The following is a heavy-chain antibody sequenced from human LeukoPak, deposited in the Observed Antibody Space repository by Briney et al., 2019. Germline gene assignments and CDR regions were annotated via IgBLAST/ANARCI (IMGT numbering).Heavy chain of an antibody. CDR2: FDPEDGET. Sequence: GASVEVSCKVSGYTLTELSMHWVRQALGKGIEWMGGFDPEDGETIYAQKFQGRVTMTEDTSTDTAYMELSSLRSEDTAVYYCATLEVLPQVFDYWGQGTLVTVSS. CDR1: GYTLTELS. V-gene: IGHV1-24*01. CDR3: ATLEVLPQVFDY. J-gene: IGHJ4*02.